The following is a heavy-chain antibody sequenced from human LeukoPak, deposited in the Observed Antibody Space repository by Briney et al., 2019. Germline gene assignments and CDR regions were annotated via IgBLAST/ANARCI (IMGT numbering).Heavy chain of an antibody. Sequence: ASVKVSCKASGYTFTSYGISWVRQAPGQGLEWMGWISAYNGNTNYAQKLQGGVTMTTDTSTSTAYMELRSLRSDDTAVYYCARVGPGYYDYVWGSCDYWGQGTLVTVSS. CDR2: ISAYNGNT. CDR1: GYTFTSYG. V-gene: IGHV1-18*01. CDR3: ARVGPGYYDYVWGSCDY. D-gene: IGHD3-16*01. J-gene: IGHJ4*02.